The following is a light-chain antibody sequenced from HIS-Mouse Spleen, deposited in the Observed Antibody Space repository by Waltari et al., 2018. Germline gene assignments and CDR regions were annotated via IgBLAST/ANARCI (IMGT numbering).Light chain of an antibody. CDR1: SPNIGSNY. CDR3: AAWDDSLSGV. Sequence: QSVLTQPPSASGTPGQRVTISCSGSSPNIGSNYVYWYQQRPGTAPKLLIYRNNQRPSGFPDRFSGSKSGTSASLAISGLRSEDEADYYCAAWDDSLSGVFGGGTKLTVL. J-gene: IGLJ2*01. V-gene: IGLV1-47*01. CDR2: RNN.